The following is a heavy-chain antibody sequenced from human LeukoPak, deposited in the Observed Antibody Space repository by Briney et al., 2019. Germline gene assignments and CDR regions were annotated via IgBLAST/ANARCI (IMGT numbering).Heavy chain of an antibody. V-gene: IGHV3-53*01. D-gene: IGHD4-17*01. CDR2: IYSGGST. CDR3: ARDNYGEAFDI. J-gene: IGHJ3*02. CDR1: GFTVSSNY. Sequence: GGSLRPSCAASGFTVSSNYMSWVRQAPGKGLEWVSVIYSGGSTYYADSVKGRFTISRDNSKNTLYLQMNSLRAEDTAVYYCARDNYGEAFDIWGQGTMVTVSS.